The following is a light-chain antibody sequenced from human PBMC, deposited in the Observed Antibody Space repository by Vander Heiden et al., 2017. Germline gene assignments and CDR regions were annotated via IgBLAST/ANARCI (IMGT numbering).Light chain of an antibody. J-gene: IGKJ3*01. CDR2: LGS. CDR1: QRHLHSNGNNY. V-gene: IGKV2-28*01. Sequence: DMVMTPSPPSLPVTPGEPASISCRSRQRHLHSNGNNYLGWELQKGGQSPQLLVYLGSNRAAGVPGRFSSGGAGTDFTLKISRVEDEDVGVYCWKQAIQTPTFGPGTKVDIK. CDR3: KQAIQTPT.